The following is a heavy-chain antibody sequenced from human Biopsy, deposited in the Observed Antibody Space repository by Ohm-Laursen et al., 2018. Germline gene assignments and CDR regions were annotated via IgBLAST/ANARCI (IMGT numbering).Heavy chain of an antibody. CDR2: TYYSGST. V-gene: IGHV4-59*01. CDR3: VRSNYHYYGFDV. J-gene: IGHJ6*02. Sequence: GTLSLTCTVSGGSISRDYWAWIRQPPGKGLQWIGYTYYSGSTNYNPSLDSRVTIAMDTSKNQFSLRLTSVTAADTAVYYCVRSNYHYYGFDVWGQGTTVTVSS. CDR1: GGSISRDY.